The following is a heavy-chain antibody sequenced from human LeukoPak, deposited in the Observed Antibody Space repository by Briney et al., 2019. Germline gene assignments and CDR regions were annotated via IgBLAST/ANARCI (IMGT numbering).Heavy chain of an antibody. CDR3: AKDSGGSYPLYFDY. D-gene: IGHD2-15*01. V-gene: IGHV3-23*01. J-gene: IGHJ4*02. CDR2: ISGSGGST. Sequence: HTGGSLRLSCAASGFTFSSYAMSWVRQAPGKGLEWVSAISGSGGSTYYADSVKGRFTISRDNSKNTLYLQMNSLRAEDTAVYYCAKDSGGSYPLYFDYWGQGTLATVSS. CDR1: GFTFSSYA.